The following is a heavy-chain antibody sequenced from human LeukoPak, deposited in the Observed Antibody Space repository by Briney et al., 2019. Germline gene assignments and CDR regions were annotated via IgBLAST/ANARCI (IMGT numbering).Heavy chain of an antibody. CDR1: GYTFTSYY. D-gene: IGHD5-24*01. CDR3: ARPTEEMATINSYFHY. Sequence: SVKVSCKASGYTFTSYYMHWVRQAPGQGLEWMGGIIPVFGTANYAQKFQGRVTITADESTSTTYMELSSLRSENTAVYYCARPTEEMATINSYFHYWGQGTLVTVSS. J-gene: IGHJ4*02. CDR2: IIPVFGTA. V-gene: IGHV1-69*13.